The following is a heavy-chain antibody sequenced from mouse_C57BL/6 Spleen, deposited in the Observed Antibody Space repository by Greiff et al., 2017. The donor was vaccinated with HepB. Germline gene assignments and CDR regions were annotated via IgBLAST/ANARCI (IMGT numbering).Heavy chain of an antibody. Sequence: QVQLQQPGAELVMPGASVKLSCKASGYTFTSYWMHWVKQRPGQGLEWIGEIDPSDSYTNYNQKFKGKSTLTVDISSSTAYMQLSSLTSEDSAVYYCARSGGSRLFDYWGQGTTLTVSS. CDR1: GYTFTSYW. CDR3: ARSGGSRLFDY. D-gene: IGHD1-1*01. J-gene: IGHJ2*01. V-gene: IGHV1-69*01. CDR2: IDPSDSYT.